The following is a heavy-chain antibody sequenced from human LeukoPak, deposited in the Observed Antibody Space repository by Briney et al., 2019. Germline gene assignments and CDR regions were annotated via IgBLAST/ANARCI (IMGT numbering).Heavy chain of an antibody. D-gene: IGHD3-16*01. CDR2: IYYTGPT. CDR3: ARAPRGGWFDP. CDR1: GVSISTSRYY. V-gene: IGHV4-39*07. Sequence: ASETLSLTCTVSGVSISTSRYYWGWIRQPPGKGLEWIGNIYYTGPTYYNPSLKSRVTISVDTSKNQFSLKLSSVTAADTAVYYCARAPRGGWFDPWGQGTLVTVSS. J-gene: IGHJ5*02.